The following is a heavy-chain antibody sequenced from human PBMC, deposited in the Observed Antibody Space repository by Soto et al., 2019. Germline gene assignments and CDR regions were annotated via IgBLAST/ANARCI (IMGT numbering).Heavy chain of an antibody. CDR1: GFTFRSYA. D-gene: IGHD3-9*01. J-gene: IGHJ4*02. CDR2: ISYDGGNK. CDR3: AKDKSILTLYYFDY. V-gene: IGHV3-30-3*01. Sequence: GGSLRLSCSASGFTFRSYAMHWVRQAPGKGLEWVAVISYDGGNKYSADSVKGRFTIFRDNSKNTLYLQMNSLRAEDTAVYYCAKDKSILTLYYFDYWGQGALVTVSS.